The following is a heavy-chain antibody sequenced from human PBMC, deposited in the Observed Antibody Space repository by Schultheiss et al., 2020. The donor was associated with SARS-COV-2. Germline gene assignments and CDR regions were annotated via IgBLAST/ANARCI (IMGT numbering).Heavy chain of an antibody. CDR2: TYYRSKWYN. Sequence: SETLSLTCAISGDSVSSNSAAWNWIRQSPSRGLEWLGRTYYRSKWYNDYAVSVKSRITINPDTSKNQFSLQLSSVTAADTAVYYCARHGESIAARPHYYYGMDVWGQGTTVTVSS. V-gene: IGHV6-1*01. CDR3: ARHGESIAARPHYYYGMDV. D-gene: IGHD6-6*01. CDR1: GDSVSSNSAA. J-gene: IGHJ6*02.